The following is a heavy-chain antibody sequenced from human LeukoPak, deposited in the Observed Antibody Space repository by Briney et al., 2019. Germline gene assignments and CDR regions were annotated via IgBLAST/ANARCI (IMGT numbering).Heavy chain of an antibody. CDR1: GFTFSSFA. D-gene: IGHD3-22*01. J-gene: IGHJ4*02. Sequence: GGSLILSCAASGFTFSSFAMTWVRQAPGKGLEWVSSISASAGSTYYADSVKGRFTISRDNSKNTLFLQTNSLRAEDTAIYYCAKARVARAYYNSRGYYNFDYWGQGTLVTVSS. CDR3: AKARVARAYYNSRGYYNFDY. V-gene: IGHV3-23*01. CDR2: ISASAGST.